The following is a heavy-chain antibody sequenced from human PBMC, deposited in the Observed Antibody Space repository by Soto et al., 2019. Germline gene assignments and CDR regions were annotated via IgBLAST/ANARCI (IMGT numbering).Heavy chain of an antibody. CDR1: GFTFSSYA. Sequence: PGGSLRLSCAASGFTFSSYAMHWVRQAPGKGLEWVAVISYDGSNKYYADSVKGRFTISRDNSKNTLYLQMNSPRAEDTAVYYCASPLSWLQSHRSLDYWGQGTLVTVSS. D-gene: IGHD5-12*01. CDR2: ISYDGSNK. V-gene: IGHV3-30-3*01. J-gene: IGHJ4*02. CDR3: ASPLSWLQSHRSLDY.